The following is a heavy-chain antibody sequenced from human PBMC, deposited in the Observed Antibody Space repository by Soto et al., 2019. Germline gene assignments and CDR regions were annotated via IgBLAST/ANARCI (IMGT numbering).Heavy chain of an antibody. V-gene: IGHV1-69*04. CDR2: IITILSIA. CDR3: ARDRGLTPDDY. Sequence: SSVKVSCNSSGGTFSSYTSSWVRQAPGQGLERMGRIITILSIANYAQKYQGRVTITADESTSTAYMELSSLRSEDTAVYYCARDRGLTPDDYWGQGTLVTVSS. CDR1: GGTFSSYT. J-gene: IGHJ4*02. D-gene: IGHD1-26*01.